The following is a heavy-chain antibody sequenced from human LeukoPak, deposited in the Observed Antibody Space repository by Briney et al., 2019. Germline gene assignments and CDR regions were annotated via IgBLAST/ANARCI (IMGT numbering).Heavy chain of an antibody. CDR3: ARVGVFGGYYSDY. CDR1: GFSFTDYP. CDR2: IRTAAEGAKYA. J-gene: IGHJ4*02. Sequence: GGSLRLSCATSGFSFTDYPMNWVRQAPGKGLEWISNIRTAAEGAKYAYYADSVKGRVTISRDSASNSLYLQMNSLRAEDTAVYYCARVGVFGGYYSDYWGQGTLVTVSS. D-gene: IGHD3-10*02. V-gene: IGHV3-21*05.